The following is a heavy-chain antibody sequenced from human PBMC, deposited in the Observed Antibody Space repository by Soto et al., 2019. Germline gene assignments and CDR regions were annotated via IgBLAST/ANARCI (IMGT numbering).Heavy chain of an antibody. Sequence: PGGSLRLSCAASGFTFSMYWMHWVRQAPGKGLVWVSRINSDGSITNYADSVKGRFTISRDNAKNTLYLHMNSLRAEDTAVYYCARQEGAAFYYDGMDVWGQGTTVTVSS. CDR1: GFTFSMYW. J-gene: IGHJ6*02. CDR3: ARQEGAAFYYDGMDV. CDR2: INSDGSIT. V-gene: IGHV3-74*01.